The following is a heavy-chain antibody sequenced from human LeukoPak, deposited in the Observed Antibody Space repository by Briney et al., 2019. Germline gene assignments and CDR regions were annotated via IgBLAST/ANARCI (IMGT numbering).Heavy chain of an antibody. V-gene: IGHV1-8*01. J-gene: IGHJ6*02. CDR2: MNPNRGNT. D-gene: IGHD3-3*01. CDR3: ARLRFLEWLLGGMDV. CDR1: GYTFTSYD. Sequence: ASVKDSCKASGYTFTSYDINWVRQATGQGLERMGRMNPNRGNTGYAQKFQGGVTMTRNTSISTAYMELSSMRSEDTAVYYCARLRFLEWLLGGMDVWGQGTTVTVS.